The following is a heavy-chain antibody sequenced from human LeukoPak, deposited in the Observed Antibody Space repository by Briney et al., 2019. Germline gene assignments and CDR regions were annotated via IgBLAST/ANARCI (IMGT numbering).Heavy chain of an antibody. Sequence: ASVKVSCKASGYTFTGYYLQWVRQAPGQGLEWMGWINPNGGGTEYAQRFQGRVTMTRDKSISTAYMELSSLRSDDTAIYYCARDHCSANSCYEDYYNGVDVWGQGTTVTVSS. CDR3: ARDHCSANSCYEDYYNGVDV. D-gene: IGHD2-2*01. J-gene: IGHJ6*02. CDR1: GYTFTGYY. CDR2: INPNGGGT. V-gene: IGHV1-2*02.